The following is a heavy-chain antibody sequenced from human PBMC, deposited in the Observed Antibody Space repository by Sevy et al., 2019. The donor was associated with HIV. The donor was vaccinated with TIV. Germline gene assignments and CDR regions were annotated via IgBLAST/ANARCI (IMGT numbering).Heavy chain of an antibody. Sequence: GESLKISCKGSGYSFTSHWIGWVRHMPGKGLELMGIIYPDYSDTRYSPSFQGRVTFSADKSISTAYLQWSSRKASDTAMYYCATSRSGYFDSSGYYIYWGQGTLVTVSS. CDR2: IYPDYSDT. D-gene: IGHD3-22*01. J-gene: IGHJ4*02. CDR3: ATSRSGYFDSSGYYIY. V-gene: IGHV5-51*01. CDR1: GYSFTSHW.